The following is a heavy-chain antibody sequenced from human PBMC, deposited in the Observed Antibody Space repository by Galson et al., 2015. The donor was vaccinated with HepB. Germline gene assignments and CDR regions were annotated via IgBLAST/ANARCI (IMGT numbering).Heavy chain of an antibody. CDR1: GYTFTSYY. Sequence: SVKVSCKASGYTFTSYYMHWVRQAPGQGLEWMGIINPSGGSTSYAQKLQGRVTMTRDTSTSTVYMELSSLRSEDTAVYYCAGDFLHYDVLTGFLFDYWGQGTLVTVSS. CDR3: AGDFLHYDVLTGFLFDY. J-gene: IGHJ4*02. V-gene: IGHV1-46*04. CDR2: INPSGGST. D-gene: IGHD3-9*01.